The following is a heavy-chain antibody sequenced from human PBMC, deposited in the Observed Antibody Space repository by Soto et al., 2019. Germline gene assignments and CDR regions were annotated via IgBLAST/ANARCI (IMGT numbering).Heavy chain of an antibody. D-gene: IGHD1-1*01. J-gene: IGHJ6*01. CDR2: IYYSGST. CDR1: GGSISSGDYY. CDR3: ARGDVQYNGMDV. Sequence: QVQRQESGPGLVKPSQTLSLTCTVSGGSISSGDYYWSWIRQPPGKGLEWIGYIYYSGSTYYNPSLKSRVTISVDTSKNKFSLKLSSVTAADTAVYYCARGDVQYNGMDVWGQGTTVTVSS. V-gene: IGHV4-30-4*01.